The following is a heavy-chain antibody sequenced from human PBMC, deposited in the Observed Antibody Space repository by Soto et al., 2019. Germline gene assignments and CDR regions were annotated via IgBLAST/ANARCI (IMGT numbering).Heavy chain of an antibody. CDR3: ARGAIDYYDSSGYWGYFDY. J-gene: IGHJ4*02. CDR1: GGSISSGGYS. D-gene: IGHD3-22*01. Sequence: QLQLQESGSGLVKPSQTLSLTCAVSGGSISSGGYSWSWIRQPPGKGLEWIGYIYHSGSTYYNPSRKSRVTISVDRSKNQFSLKLSSVTAADTAVYYCARGAIDYYDSSGYWGYFDYWGQGTLVTVSS. V-gene: IGHV4-30-2*01. CDR2: IYHSGST.